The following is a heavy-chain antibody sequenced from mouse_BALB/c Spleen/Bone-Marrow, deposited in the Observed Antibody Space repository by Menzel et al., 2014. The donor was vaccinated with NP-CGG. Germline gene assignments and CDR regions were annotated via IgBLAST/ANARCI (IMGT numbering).Heavy chain of an antibody. CDR2: IDPANGNT. V-gene: IGHV14-3*02. D-gene: IGHD2-14*01. CDR1: GFNIKDTY. CDR3: ASYRYAWYFDV. Sequence: VQLKESGAELEKPGASVKLSCTASGFNIKDTYMHWVKQRPEQGLEWIGRIDPANGNTKYDPKFQGKATITADTSSNTAYLQLSSLTSEDTAVYYCASYRYAWYFDVWGAGTTVTVSS. J-gene: IGHJ1*01.